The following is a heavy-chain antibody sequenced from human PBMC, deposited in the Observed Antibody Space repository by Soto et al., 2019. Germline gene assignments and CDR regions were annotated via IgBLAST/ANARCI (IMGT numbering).Heavy chain of an antibody. Sequence: SETLSLTCAVSGGSISSGGYSWSWIRQPPGKGLEWIGYIYHSGSTYYNPSLKSRVTISVDRSKNQFSLKLSSVTAADTAVYYCATLRGLGEVSPYFDYWAQGLTVTVSS. CDR2: IYHSGST. D-gene: IGHD3-10*01. J-gene: IGHJ4*02. CDR1: GGSISSGGYS. CDR3: ATLRGLGEVSPYFDY. V-gene: IGHV4-30-2*01.